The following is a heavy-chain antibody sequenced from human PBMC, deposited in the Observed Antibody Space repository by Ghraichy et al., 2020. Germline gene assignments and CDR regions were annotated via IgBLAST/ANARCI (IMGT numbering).Heavy chain of an antibody. V-gene: IGHV4-34*01. J-gene: IGHJ6*02. CDR1: GGSFSGYY. CDR2: INHSGST. CDR3: ARGLWLGATPVYYYYGMDV. D-gene: IGHD1-26*01. Sequence: SETLSLTCAVYGGSFSGYYWSWIRQPPGKGLEWIGEINHSGSTNYNPSLKSRVTISVDTSKNQFPLKLSSVTAADTAVYYCARGLWLGATPVYYYYGMDVWGQGTTVTVSS.